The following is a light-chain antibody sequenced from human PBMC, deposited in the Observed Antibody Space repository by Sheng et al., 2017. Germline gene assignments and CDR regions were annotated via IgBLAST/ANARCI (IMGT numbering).Light chain of an antibody. CDR1: QSVNSK. Sequence: EVIMTQSPVTLSVSPGGGATLSCRASQSVNSKLAWYQQKPGQTPRLLIYGASTRATGIPARFSGSGSGTEFTLTVSSLQSEDFAVYYCQQYNSWPLTFGGGTEGGSQT. J-gene: IGKJ4*01. CDR2: GAS. CDR3: QQYNSWPLT. V-gene: IGKV3-15*01.